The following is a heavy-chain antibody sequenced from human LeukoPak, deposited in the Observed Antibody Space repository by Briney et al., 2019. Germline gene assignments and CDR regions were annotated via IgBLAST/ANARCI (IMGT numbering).Heavy chain of an antibody. CDR1: GGSISSYY. CDR3: ARHYDFWSGYFDY. J-gene: IGHJ4*02. V-gene: IGHV4-59*01. Sequence: SETLSLTCTVSGGSISSYYWSWIRQPPGKGLEWIGYIYYSWSTNYNPSLKSRVTISVDTSKNQFSLKLSSVTAADTAVYYCARHYDFWSGYFDYWGQGTLVTVSS. D-gene: IGHD3-3*01. CDR2: IYYSWST.